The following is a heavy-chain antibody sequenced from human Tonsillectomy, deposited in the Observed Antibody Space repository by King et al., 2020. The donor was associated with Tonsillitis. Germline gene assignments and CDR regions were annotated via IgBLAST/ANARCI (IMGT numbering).Heavy chain of an antibody. CDR3: ARGNPVYCSSTSCSKVQDY. J-gene: IGHJ4*02. D-gene: IGHD2-2*01. CDR1: GGSFSGYY. CDR2: INHSGST. V-gene: IGHV4-34*01. Sequence: VQLQQWGAGLLKPSETLSLTCAAYGGSFSGYYWSWIRQPPGKGLEWIGEINHSGSTNYNPSLKSRVTISVDTSKNQFSLKLSSVTAADTAVYYCARGNPVYCSSTSCSKVQDYWGQGTLVTVSS.